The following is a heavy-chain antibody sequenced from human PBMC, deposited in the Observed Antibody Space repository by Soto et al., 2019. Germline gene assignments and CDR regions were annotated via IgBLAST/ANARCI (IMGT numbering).Heavy chain of an antibody. D-gene: IGHD7-27*01. CDR3: ARKAWVRFDY. CDR2: AFHAGNT. V-gene: IGHV4-4*02. CDR1: GDSMTRSVW. Sequence: PSEPLSLTCTVSGDSMTRSVWWTWVRQPPGKGLEWIGEAFHAGNTNYNPSLKSRVTMSVDKSTNEFSLKVTSVTAADTAIYYCARKAWVRFDYWGQGALVTVSS. J-gene: IGHJ4*02.